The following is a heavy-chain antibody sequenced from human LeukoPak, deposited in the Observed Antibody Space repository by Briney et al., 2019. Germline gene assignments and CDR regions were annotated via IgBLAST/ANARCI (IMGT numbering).Heavy chain of an antibody. D-gene: IGHD6-13*01. CDR2: IYTSGST. CDR3: ARGRPHTAAAGSRPPVALSY. CDR1: GGSISSGSYY. V-gene: IGHV4-61*02. Sequence: PSETLSLTCTVSGGSISSGSYYWSWIRQPAGKGLEWIGRIYTSGSTNYNPSLKSRVTISVDTSKNQFSLKLSSVTAADTAVYYCARGRPHTAAAGSRPPVALSYWGQGTLVTVSS. J-gene: IGHJ4*02.